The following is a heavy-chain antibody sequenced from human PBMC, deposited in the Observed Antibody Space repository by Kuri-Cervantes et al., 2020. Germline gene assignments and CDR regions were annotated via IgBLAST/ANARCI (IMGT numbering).Heavy chain of an antibody. D-gene: IGHD2-21*02. CDR1: GYSFTSYW. CDR2: IYPGDSDT. CDR3: ARSLMTEVVTAILGYYFDY. J-gene: IGHJ4*02. V-gene: IGHV5-51*01. Sequence: KVSCKGSGYSFTSYWIGWVRQMPGKGLEWMGIIYPGDSDTRYSPSFQGQVTISADKSISTAYLQWSSLKASDTAMYYCARSLMTEVVTAILGYYFDYWGQGTLVTVSS.